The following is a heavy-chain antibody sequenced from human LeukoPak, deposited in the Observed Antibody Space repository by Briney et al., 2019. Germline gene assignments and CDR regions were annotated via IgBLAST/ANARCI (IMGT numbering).Heavy chain of an antibody. Sequence: ASVKGSCKASGYTFTSYDINWVRQATGQGLEWMGWMNRNSGNTGYAQKFQGRVTMTRNTSISTAYMELSSLRSEDTAVYYCARVLSHRGRPYTVFRYYFDYWGQGTLVTVSS. CDR2: MNRNSGNT. D-gene: IGHD3-9*01. J-gene: IGHJ4*02. CDR1: GYTFTSYD. V-gene: IGHV1-8*01. CDR3: ARVLSHRGRPYTVFRYYFDY.